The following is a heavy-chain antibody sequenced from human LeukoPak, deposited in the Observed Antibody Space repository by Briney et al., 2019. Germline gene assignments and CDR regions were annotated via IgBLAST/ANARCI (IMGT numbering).Heavy chain of an antibody. D-gene: IGHD3-16*01. V-gene: IGHV4-39*01. J-gene: IGHJ4*02. Sequence: PSETLSLTCTVSGGSISSSSYYWGWIRQPPGKGLEWIGSIYYSGSTYYNPSLKSRVTISVDTSKNQFSLKLSSVTAADTAVYYCASRKKDTVDYDNGGKGTLVTVS. CDR2: IYYSGST. CDR3: ASRKKDTVDYDN. CDR1: GGSISSSSYY.